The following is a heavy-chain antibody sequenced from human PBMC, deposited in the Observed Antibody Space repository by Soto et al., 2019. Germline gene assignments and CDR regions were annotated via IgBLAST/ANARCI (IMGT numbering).Heavy chain of an antibody. J-gene: IGHJ4*02. V-gene: IGHV3-23*01. Sequence: EVQLLESGGGMVQPGGSLRVSCAASGFTFRNFVMSWVRQAPGKGLEWVSAIRGTGGETFYAASVKGRFTISRDNSKNTLYLQMNSLRDEDTALYFCAQERGWGVVSPSHAFWGQGTLVTVSS. D-gene: IGHD2-21*01. CDR1: GFTFRNFV. CDR3: AQERGWGVVSPSHAF. CDR2: IRGTGGET.